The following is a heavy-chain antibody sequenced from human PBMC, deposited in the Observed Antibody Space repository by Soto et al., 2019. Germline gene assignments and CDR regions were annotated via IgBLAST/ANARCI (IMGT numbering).Heavy chain of an antibody. Sequence: AASVKVSCKASGYTFTSYAMHWVRQAPGQRLEWMGWINAGNGNTKYSQKFQGRVTITRDTSASTAYMELSSLRSEDTAVYYCARLLYSSPTRPMDVWGKGTTVTVSS. CDR3: ARLLYSSPTRPMDV. D-gene: IGHD6-13*01. CDR2: INAGNGNT. J-gene: IGHJ6*03. V-gene: IGHV1-3*01. CDR1: GYTFTSYA.